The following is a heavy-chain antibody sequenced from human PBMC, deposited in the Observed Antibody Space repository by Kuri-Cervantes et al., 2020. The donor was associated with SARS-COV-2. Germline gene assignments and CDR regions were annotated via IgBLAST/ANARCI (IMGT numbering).Heavy chain of an antibody. CDR3: TTDILDPRYSKRLDY. CDR1: GFTFSGSD. D-gene: IGHD2-15*01. J-gene: IGHJ4*02. V-gene: IGHV3-73*01. Sequence: GESLKISCAASGFTFSGSDMHWVRQASGKGLEWVGRIRSKTNTYATAYGASVEGRFTVSRDDSKNTAYLQMNSLKTEDTAVYYCTTDILDPRYSKRLDYWGQGTLVTVSS. CDR2: IRSKTNTYAT.